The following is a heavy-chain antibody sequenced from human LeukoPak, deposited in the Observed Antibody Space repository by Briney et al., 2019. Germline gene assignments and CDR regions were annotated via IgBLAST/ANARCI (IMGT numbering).Heavy chain of an antibody. J-gene: IGHJ4*02. D-gene: IGHD6-25*01. Sequence: SETLSLTCTVSGGSISSGGYYWSWIRQHPGKGLEWIGYIYYSGSTYYNPSLKSRVTISVDTSKNQFSLKLSSVTAADTAVYYCAKGAGLSGSWPFDYWGQGTLVTVSS. CDR3: AKGAGLSGSWPFDY. V-gene: IGHV4-31*03. CDR2: IYYSGST. CDR1: GGSISSGGYY.